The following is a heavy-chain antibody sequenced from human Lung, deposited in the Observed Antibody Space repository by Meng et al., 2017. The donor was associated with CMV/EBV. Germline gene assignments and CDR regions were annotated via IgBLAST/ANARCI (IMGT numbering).Heavy chain of an antibody. V-gene: IGHV3-30*02. CDR3: VKDFPGDCYPLCYYFSHGMDV. D-gene: IGHD2-21*01. CDR1: GLNFRVYG. CDR2: ILYDEKAK. J-gene: IGHJ6*02. Sequence: GGSRRSXXEPPGLNFRVYGMHWVRKLPGKGLERVSFILYDEKAKYYEDSVRGRFTISRDNSKSTLYLQMNSLRDEDTAVYYCVKDFPGDCYPLCYYFSHGMDVWGQGXTVTVSS.